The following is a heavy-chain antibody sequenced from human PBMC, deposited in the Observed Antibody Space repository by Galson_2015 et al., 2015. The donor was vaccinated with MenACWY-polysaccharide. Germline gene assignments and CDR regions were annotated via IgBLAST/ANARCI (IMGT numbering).Heavy chain of an antibody. CDR2: IQYDGSQK. CDR3: AREGSRIVFHAFDV. CDR1: GLKFRGSG. V-gene: IGHV3-33*01. J-gene: IGHJ3*01. Sequence: SLRLSCAASGLKFRGSGMHWVRQAPGKGLEWVAVIQYDGSQKQYIDSVKGRSTISRDNTKNTLYLEMNSLRAEDTALYYCAREGSRIVFHAFDVWGQGTMVIVSS. D-gene: IGHD3-10*02.